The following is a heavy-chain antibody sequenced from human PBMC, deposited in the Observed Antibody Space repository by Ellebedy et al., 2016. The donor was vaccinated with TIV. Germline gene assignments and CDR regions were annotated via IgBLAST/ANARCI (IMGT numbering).Heavy chain of an antibody. CDR3: AKGSSSGFNYDRVGFEY. J-gene: IGHJ4*02. V-gene: IGHV3-23*01. Sequence: GESLKISCAASGFTFSSFAMHWVRQAPGKGLEWLSVISADGANTFHAESVKGRFTIRRDNSKNTLYVQLNRLKTEDTAVYFCAKGSSSGFNYDRVGFEYWGQGTLVTVSS. D-gene: IGHD3-22*01. CDR2: ISADGANT. CDR1: GFTFSSFA.